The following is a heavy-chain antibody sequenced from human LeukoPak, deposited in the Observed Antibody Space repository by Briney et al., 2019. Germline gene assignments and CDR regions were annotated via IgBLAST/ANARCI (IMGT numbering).Heavy chain of an antibody. D-gene: IGHD1-1*01. CDR3: ARHAVEAASRWFDP. Sequence: SETLSLTCTVSGDSMSSSHYCWGWIRQPPGKGLEWIGSIYYSGSAYYNPSLKSRVTMSVDTSKKQFSLKLSSVTAADTAVYYCARHAVEAASRWFDPWGQGTLVTVSS. CDR2: IYYSGSA. CDR1: GDSMSSSHYC. V-gene: IGHV4-39*01. J-gene: IGHJ5*02.